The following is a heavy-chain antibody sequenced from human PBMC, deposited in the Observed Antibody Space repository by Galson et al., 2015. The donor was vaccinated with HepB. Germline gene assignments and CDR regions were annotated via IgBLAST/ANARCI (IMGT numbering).Heavy chain of an antibody. D-gene: IGHD3-9*01. CDR2: ISGSGGST. CDR3: AKDLYFDWPIIPAD. J-gene: IGHJ4*02. CDR1: GFTFSSYA. Sequence: SLRLSCAASGFTFSSYATSWVRQAPGKGLEWVSAISGSGGSTYYADSVKGRFTISRDNSKNTLYLQMNSLRAEDTAVYYCAKDLYFDWPIIPADWGQGTLVTVSS. V-gene: IGHV3-23*01.